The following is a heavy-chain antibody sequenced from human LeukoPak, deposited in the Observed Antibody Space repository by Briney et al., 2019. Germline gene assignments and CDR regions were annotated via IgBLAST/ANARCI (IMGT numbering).Heavy chain of an antibody. CDR2: ISPYNGNT. J-gene: IGHJ4*02. CDR3: ARDFRANYYDSSGYCDY. V-gene: IGHV1-18*01. D-gene: IGHD3-22*01. CDR1: GYTFTSYG. Sequence: ASVKVSCKASGYTFTSYGISWVRQAPGQGLEWMGWISPYNGNTNYAQKLQGRVTMTTDTSTSTAYMELRSLRSDDTAVYYCARDFRANYYDSSGYCDYGGQGPLVTVSS.